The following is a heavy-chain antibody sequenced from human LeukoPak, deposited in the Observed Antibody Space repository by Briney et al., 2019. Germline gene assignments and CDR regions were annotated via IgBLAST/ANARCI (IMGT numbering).Heavy chain of an antibody. J-gene: IGHJ4*02. CDR3: AREGYGDYDRSY. V-gene: IGHV3-21*01. CDR2: ISSSSSYI. D-gene: IGHD4-17*01. Sequence: KPGGSLRLSCAASGFTFSSYSINWVRQAPGKGLEWVSSISSSSSYIYYADSVKGRFTISRDNAKNSLYLQMNSLRAEDTAVYYCAREGYGDYDRSYWGQGTLVTVSS. CDR1: GFTFSSYS.